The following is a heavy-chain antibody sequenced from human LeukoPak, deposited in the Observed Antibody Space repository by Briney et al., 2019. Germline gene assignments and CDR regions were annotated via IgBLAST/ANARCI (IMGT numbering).Heavy chain of an antibody. CDR3: AKNIGGFDY. Sequence: PGGSLGLSCAASGFTFSDYYMSWVRQAPGEGLEWVSGFSASDGSRYYADSVKGRFTISRDNSKNTLYLQMSSLRAEDTAVYYCAKNIGGFDYWGQGTLVTVSS. V-gene: IGHV3-23*01. CDR1: GFTFSDYY. J-gene: IGHJ4*02. D-gene: IGHD4-23*01. CDR2: FSASDGSR.